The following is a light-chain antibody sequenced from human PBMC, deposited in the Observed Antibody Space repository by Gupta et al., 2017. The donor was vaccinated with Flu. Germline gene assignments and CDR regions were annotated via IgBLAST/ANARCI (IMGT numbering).Light chain of an antibody. J-gene: IGLJ1*01. CDR2: SNN. CDR1: SSDIGSNT. CDR3: AAWDHSLNGCV. V-gene: IGLV1-44*01. Sequence: QSVLPQPPSASGSPGQRVTISCSGSSSDIGSNTVTWYQQPPGTAPKLLIYSNNQRPSGVPDRFSGSKSGTSASLAISGLQAEDEADYYCAAWDHSLNGCVFGTGTKVTVL.